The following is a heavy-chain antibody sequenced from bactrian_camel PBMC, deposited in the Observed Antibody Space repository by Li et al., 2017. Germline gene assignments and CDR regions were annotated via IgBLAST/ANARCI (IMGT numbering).Heavy chain of an antibody. J-gene: IGHJ4*01. CDR1: GSIADAYC. CDR2: IDSADST. V-gene: IGHV3S53*01. D-gene: IGHD2*01. Sequence: HVQLVESGGGSAQAGGSLVLSCAPSGSIADAYCVGWFRQAPGKEREWVATIDSADSTTCADSVKERFIISRDNTENTLYLQMNSLKPEDTAMYYCAADVACPYDSMWGIKGQGTQVTVS.